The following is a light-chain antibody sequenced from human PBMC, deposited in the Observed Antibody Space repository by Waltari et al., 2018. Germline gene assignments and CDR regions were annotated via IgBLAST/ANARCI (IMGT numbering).Light chain of an antibody. CDR3: QRYGNSPT. CDR2: GAS. Sequence: EIVLTQSPGTLSLSPGERPTISCRASQSVSSTYLAWYQQKPGQATRLLIYGASSRATDIPDRFSGGGSGTDFTLTISRLEHEDFAVYYCQRYGNSPTFGQGTKLEI. J-gene: IGKJ2*01. V-gene: IGKV3-20*01. CDR1: QSVSSTY.